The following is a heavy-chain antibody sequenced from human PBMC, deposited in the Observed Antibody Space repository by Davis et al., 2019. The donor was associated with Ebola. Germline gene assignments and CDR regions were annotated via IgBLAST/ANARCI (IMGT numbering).Heavy chain of an antibody. Sequence: GGSLRLSCAASGFTFSSYWMSWVRQAPGKGLEWVSAISGSGGSTYYADSVKGRFTISRDNSKNTLYLQMNSLRAEDTAVYYCANAITAAGKGYYYYGMDVWGQGTTVTVSS. CDR2: ISGSGGST. D-gene: IGHD6-13*01. CDR1: GFTFSSYW. V-gene: IGHV3-23*01. J-gene: IGHJ6*02. CDR3: ANAITAAGKGYYYYGMDV.